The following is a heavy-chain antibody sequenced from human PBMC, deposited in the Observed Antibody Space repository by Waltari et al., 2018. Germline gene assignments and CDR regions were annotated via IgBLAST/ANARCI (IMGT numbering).Heavy chain of an antibody. Sequence: EVQLVQSGAEVKKPGESLKISCKGSGYSFTDYWIGWVRQMPGRGLEWMGIIYPSDSYTIDSPSFQDQVTISADKSISTAYLQWSSLKASDTAMYYCARGGSGSSYPFDDWGQGTLVTVSS. D-gene: IGHD3-10*01. CDR1: GYSFTDYW. CDR2: IYPSDSYT. V-gene: IGHV5-51*01. CDR3: ARGGSGSSYPFDD. J-gene: IGHJ4*02.